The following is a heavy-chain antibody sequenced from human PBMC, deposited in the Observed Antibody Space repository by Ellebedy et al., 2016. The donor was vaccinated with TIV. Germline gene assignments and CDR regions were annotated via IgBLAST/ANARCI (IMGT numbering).Heavy chain of an antibody. CDR2: IWYDGSNK. Sequence: GESLKISXAASGFTFSSYGMHWVRQAPGKGLEWVAVIWYDGSNKYYADSVKGRFTISRDNSKNTLYLQMNSLRAEDAAVYYCARDPERELHEGDYWGQGTLVTVSS. V-gene: IGHV3-33*01. CDR3: ARDPERELHEGDY. CDR1: GFTFSSYG. D-gene: IGHD1-26*01. J-gene: IGHJ4*02.